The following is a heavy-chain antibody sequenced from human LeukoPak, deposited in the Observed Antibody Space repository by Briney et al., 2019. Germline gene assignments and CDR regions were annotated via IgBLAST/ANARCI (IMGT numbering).Heavy chain of an antibody. CDR3: TRYYYDNSGYHDAFDI. CDR1: GDSVSSNSAA. J-gene: IGHJ3*02. D-gene: IGHD3-22*01. CDR2: TYYRSKWYN. Sequence: SQTLSLTCAISGDSVSSNSAAWNWIRQSPSRGLEWLGRTYYRSKWYNDYALSVKSRLTINPDTSKNQFSLQLDSATPEDTAVYYCTRYYYDNSGYHDAFDIWGQGRMVTVSS. V-gene: IGHV6-1*01.